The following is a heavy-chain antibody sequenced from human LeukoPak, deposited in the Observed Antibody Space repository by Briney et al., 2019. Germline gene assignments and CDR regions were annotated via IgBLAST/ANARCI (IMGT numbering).Heavy chain of an antibody. J-gene: IGHJ4*02. D-gene: IGHD6-19*01. CDR1: GFTFSSFW. Sequence: GGSLRLSCAASGFTFSSFWMGWVRQAPGKGLEWVATIKQDGSEKYPVDSVKGRFTISRDNAKNSLYLQMNSLRAEDTAVYFCARDTSSAWYGLIDYWGQGSLVTVSS. V-gene: IGHV3-7*01. CDR3: ARDTSSAWYGLIDY. CDR2: IKQDGSEK.